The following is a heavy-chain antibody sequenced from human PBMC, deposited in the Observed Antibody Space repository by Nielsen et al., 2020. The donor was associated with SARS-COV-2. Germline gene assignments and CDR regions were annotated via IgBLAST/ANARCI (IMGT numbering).Heavy chain of an antibody. J-gene: IGHJ4*02. CDR3: ASLYDFWSGYTY. D-gene: IGHD3-3*01. CDR2: INPNSGGT. CDR1: GYTFTGYY. Sequence: ASVKVSCKASGYTFTGYYIHWVRQAPGQGLEWMGRINPNSGGTNYAQKFQGRVTMTRDTSISTAYMELSRLRSEDTAVYYCASLYDFWSGYTYWGQGTLVTVSS. V-gene: IGHV1-2*06.